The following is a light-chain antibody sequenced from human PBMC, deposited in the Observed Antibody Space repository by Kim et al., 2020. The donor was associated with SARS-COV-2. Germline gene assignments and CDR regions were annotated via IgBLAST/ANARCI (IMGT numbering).Light chain of an antibody. CDR3: QLYDHALFWA. J-gene: IGKJ1*01. V-gene: IGKV3-20*01. CDR1: QGVDCTC. CDR2: GAS. Sequence: PGTRATLPCQAQQGVDCTCITSTPQTPGPAHRLLIYGASSTATGIPDRFGVSGSGTDFTLTIRNLESDDFAVYFCQLYDHALFWAFGQGTTVDIK.